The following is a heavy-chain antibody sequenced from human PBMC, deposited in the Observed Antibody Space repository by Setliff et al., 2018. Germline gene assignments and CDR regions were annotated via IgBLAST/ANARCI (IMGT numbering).Heavy chain of an antibody. CDR1: GYTFISYG. J-gene: IGHJ4*02. V-gene: IGHV1-18*03. D-gene: IGHD6-13*01. CDR2: ISTNNGKT. CDR3: ARDAPYTNTWRYFDH. Sequence: ASVKVSCKASGYTFISYGISWLRQAPGQGFEWMGWISTNNGKTEYSQKVQGRVTMTTDRSTSTIYMELRSLRSDDMAMYYCARDAPYTNTWRYFDHWGQGTLVTVSS.